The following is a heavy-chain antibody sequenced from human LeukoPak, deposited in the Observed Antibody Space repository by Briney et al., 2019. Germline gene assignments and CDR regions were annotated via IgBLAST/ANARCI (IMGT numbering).Heavy chain of an antibody. V-gene: IGHV3-21*01. CDR2: ISSSSSYI. CDR3: ARLYQLPGDFDY. CDR1: GFTFSSFT. J-gene: IGHJ4*02. Sequence: GGSLRLSCAASGFTFSSFTMNWVRQAPGKGLEWVSSISSSSSYIYYADSVKGRFTISRDNAKNSLYLQMNSLRAEDTAVYYCARLYQLPGDFDYWGQGTLVTVSS. D-gene: IGHD2-2*01.